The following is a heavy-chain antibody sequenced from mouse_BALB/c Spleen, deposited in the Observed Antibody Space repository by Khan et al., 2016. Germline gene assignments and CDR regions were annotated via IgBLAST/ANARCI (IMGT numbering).Heavy chain of an antibody. V-gene: IGHV3-1*02. CDR2: IHYGGTT. Sequence: EVQLQESGPDLAKPSQSLSLTCTVTGYSITSGYNWHWIRQFPGNKLECMGYIHYGGTTNYNPSLKSRISITRDTSKNQFFLQLNSVTTEDTATYYCAGAPGIFDYWGPGTTLTVSS. D-gene: IGHD4-1*01. J-gene: IGHJ2*01. CDR1: GYSITSGYN. CDR3: AGAPGIFDY.